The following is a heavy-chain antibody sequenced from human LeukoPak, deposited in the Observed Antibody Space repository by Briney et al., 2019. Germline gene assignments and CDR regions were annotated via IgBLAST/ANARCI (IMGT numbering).Heavy chain of an antibody. CDR2: ISYDGSNK. Sequence: GGSLRLSCAASGFTFSGNGTHWVRQAPGKGLEWVAVISYDGSNKFYADSVKGRFTISRDNSENTLYLQMNSLRAEDTAVYYCAKDRGSYYFDYWGQGTLVTVSS. CDR3: AKDRGSYYFDY. J-gene: IGHJ4*02. V-gene: IGHV3-30*18. D-gene: IGHD1-26*01. CDR1: GFTFSGNG.